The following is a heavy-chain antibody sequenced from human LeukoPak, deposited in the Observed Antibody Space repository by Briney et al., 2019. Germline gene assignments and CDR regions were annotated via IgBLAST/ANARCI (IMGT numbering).Heavy chain of an antibody. Sequence: PSETLSLTCAVYGGSFSGYYWSWIRQPPGKGLEWIGEINHSGSTNYNPSLKSRVTISVDTSKNQFSLKLSSVTAADTAVYYCARGPRGSGSYYGYGMDVWGQGTTVTVSS. V-gene: IGHV4-34*01. CDR2: INHSGST. D-gene: IGHD3-10*01. J-gene: IGHJ6*02. CDR3: ARGPRGSGSYYGYGMDV. CDR1: GGSFSGYY.